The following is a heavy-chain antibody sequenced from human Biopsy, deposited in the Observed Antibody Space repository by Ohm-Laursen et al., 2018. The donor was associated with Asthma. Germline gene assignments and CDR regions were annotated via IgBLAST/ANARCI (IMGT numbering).Heavy chain of an antibody. D-gene: IGHD3-3*02. Sequence: GSLRLSCAASGLTFGDYWMSWVRQIPGKGLEWVANIKHDGSEKNHVDSLKGRFTISRDNAKNSLYLQMNSPRAEDTAVYYCARTFHFWSPYHAEHYQLWGQGTLVTVSS. CDR2: IKHDGSEK. CDR1: GLTFGDYW. J-gene: IGHJ1*01. CDR3: ARTFHFWSPYHAEHYQL. V-gene: IGHV3-7*01.